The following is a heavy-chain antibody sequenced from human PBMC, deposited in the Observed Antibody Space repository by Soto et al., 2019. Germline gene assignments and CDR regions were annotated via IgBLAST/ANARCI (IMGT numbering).Heavy chain of an antibody. Sequence: GGSLRLSCAASGFTFSSYSMNWVRQAPGKGLEWVSSISSSSSYIYYTDSVKGRFTISRDNAKNSLYLQMNSLRAEDTAVYYCARSFWSGYAAADWGQGTLVTVPQ. V-gene: IGHV3-21*01. J-gene: IGHJ4*02. CDR2: ISSSSSYI. CDR1: GFTFSSYS. CDR3: ARSFWSGYAAAD. D-gene: IGHD3-3*01.